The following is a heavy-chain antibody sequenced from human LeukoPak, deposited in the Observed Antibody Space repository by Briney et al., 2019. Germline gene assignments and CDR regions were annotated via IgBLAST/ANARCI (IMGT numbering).Heavy chain of an antibody. J-gene: IGHJ4*02. Sequence: PGGSLRLSCAASGFSFSSYAMSWVRQAPGKGLEWVSAISGSGGSTYYADSVKGRFTISRDNSKNTLYLQMNSLRAEDTAVYYCAKDLDGYYDSSGYYLGIDYWGQGTLVTVSS. V-gene: IGHV3-23*01. D-gene: IGHD3-22*01. CDR2: ISGSGGST. CDR3: AKDLDGYYDSSGYYLGIDY. CDR1: GFSFSSYA.